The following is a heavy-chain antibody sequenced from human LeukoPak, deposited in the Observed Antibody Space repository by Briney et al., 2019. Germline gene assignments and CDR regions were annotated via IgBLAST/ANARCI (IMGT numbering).Heavy chain of an antibody. CDR3: ARQRDALYYFDS. Sequence: SETLSLTCTVSGGSIRSYYWSWIRQPPGKGLEWIGYIYYSGSTNYNPSLKSRLTISVDTSKNQSSLKLSSVTAADTAVYYCARQRDALYYFDSWGQGTLVTVSS. D-gene: IGHD5-24*01. CDR2: IYYSGST. J-gene: IGHJ4*02. CDR1: GGSIRSYY. V-gene: IGHV4-59*08.